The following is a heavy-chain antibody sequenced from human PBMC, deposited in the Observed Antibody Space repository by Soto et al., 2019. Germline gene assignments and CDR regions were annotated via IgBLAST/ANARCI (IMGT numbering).Heavy chain of an antibody. CDR2: ISYDGSNK. J-gene: IGHJ4*02. Sequence: GGSLRLSCAASGFNFSSYAMHWVRQAPGKGLEWVAVISYDGSNKYYADSVKGRFTISRDNSKNTLYLQMNTLRAEDTAVFYCARGGSGSPHFDYWGQGTLVTVSS. CDR3: ARGGSGSPHFDY. V-gene: IGHV3-30-3*01. D-gene: IGHD1-26*01. CDR1: GFNFSSYA.